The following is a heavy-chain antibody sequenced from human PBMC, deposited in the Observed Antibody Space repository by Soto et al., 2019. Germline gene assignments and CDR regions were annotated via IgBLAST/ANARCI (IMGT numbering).Heavy chain of an antibody. CDR3: ARHVFGSEYFYGMDV. D-gene: IGHD3-10*01. CDR1: GGSISSSSYY. CDR2: IYYSGST. J-gene: IGHJ6*02. Sequence: PSETLSLTCTVSGGSISSSSYYWGWIRQPPGKGLEWIGSIYYSGSTYYNPSLKSRVTISVDTSKNQFSLELSSVTAADTAVYYCARHVFGSEYFYGMDVWGQGTTVTVSS. V-gene: IGHV4-39*01.